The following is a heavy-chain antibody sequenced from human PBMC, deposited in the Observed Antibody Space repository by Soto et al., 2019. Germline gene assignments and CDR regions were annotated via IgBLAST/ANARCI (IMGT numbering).Heavy chain of an antibody. V-gene: IGHV4-61*01. CDR2: IYYSGST. CDR3: ARVSTAMVLYYYYGMDV. J-gene: IGHJ6*02. D-gene: IGHD5-18*01. Sequence: SETLSLTCTVSGGSVSSGSYYWRWIRQPPGKGLEWIGYIYYSGSTNYNPSLKSRVTISVDTSKNQFSLKLSSVTAADTAVYYCARVSTAMVLYYYYGMDVWGQGTTVTVSS. CDR1: GGSVSSGSYY.